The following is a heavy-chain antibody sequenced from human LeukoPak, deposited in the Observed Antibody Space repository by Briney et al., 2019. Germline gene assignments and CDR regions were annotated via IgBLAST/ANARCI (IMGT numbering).Heavy chain of an antibody. CDR3: ARGIVDTAMAGAFDI. V-gene: IGHV3-30-3*01. D-gene: IGHD5-18*01. CDR2: ISYDGSNK. J-gene: IGHJ3*02. Sequence: PGGSLRLSCAASGFTFSSYAMHWVRQAPGKGLEWVAVISYDGSNKYYADSVKGRFTISRDNSKNMLYLQMNSLRAEDTAVYYCARGIVDTAMAGAFDIWGQGTMVTVSS. CDR1: GFTFSSYA.